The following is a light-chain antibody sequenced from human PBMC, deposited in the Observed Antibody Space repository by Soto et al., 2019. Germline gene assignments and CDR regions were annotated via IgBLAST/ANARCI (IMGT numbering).Light chain of an antibody. J-gene: IGKJ3*01. CDR3: QQYGNSPPSVT. V-gene: IGKV3-20*01. CDR1: QSVSSGY. CDR2: GAS. Sequence: EIVLTQSPNTLSLSPGETATLSCRASQSVSSGYLVWYQQRPGQAPRLLIYGASTRATGIPDRFSGGGSGTDFTLTISRLEPEDFAVYYCQQYGNSPPSVTFGPGTKVDIK.